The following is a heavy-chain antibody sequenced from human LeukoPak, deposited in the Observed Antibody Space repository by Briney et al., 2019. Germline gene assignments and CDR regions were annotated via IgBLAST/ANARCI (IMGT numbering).Heavy chain of an antibody. J-gene: IGHJ4*02. D-gene: IGHD4-17*01. CDR3: AKDLGTTDYFDY. V-gene: IGHV3-30*18. Sequence: GGSLRLSCAASGFTFSSYGMHWVRQAPGKGLEWVAVISYDGSNKYYADSVKGRFTTSRDNSTNTLYLQMNSLRAEDTAVYYCAKDLGTTDYFDYWGQGTLVTVSS. CDR1: GFTFSSYG. CDR2: ISYDGSNK.